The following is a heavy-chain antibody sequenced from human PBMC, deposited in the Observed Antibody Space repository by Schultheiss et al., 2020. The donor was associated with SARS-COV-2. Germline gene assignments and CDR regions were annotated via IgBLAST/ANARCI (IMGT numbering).Heavy chain of an antibody. CDR3: ARDAEMATTGTLYWYFDL. CDR2: ISGNGDNT. Sequence: GGSLRLSCAASGFTFSNYAMSWVRQAPGKGLEWVSTISGNGDNTYHADSVKGRFTISRDNSKSTLYLQMNSLRAEDTAAYYCARDAEMATTGTLYWYFDLWGRGTLVTVSS. D-gene: IGHD5-24*01. CDR1: GFTFSNYA. V-gene: IGHV3-23*01. J-gene: IGHJ2*01.